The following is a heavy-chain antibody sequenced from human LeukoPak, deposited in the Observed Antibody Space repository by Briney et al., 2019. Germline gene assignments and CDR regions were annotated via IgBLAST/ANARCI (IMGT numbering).Heavy chain of an antibody. CDR1: GFTVSNTY. CDR2: IYSGGDT. V-gene: IGHV3-53*01. CDR3: AKDGGLWVSAHWGDS. J-gene: IGHJ4*02. Sequence: GGSLRLSCAASGFTVSNTYMSWVRQAPGKGLEWVSLIYSGGDTYSADSVKGRFTVSRDNSKNTLYLQMNSLRAEDTAAYYCAKDGGLWVSAHWGDSWGRGTLVTVSS. D-gene: IGHD7-27*01.